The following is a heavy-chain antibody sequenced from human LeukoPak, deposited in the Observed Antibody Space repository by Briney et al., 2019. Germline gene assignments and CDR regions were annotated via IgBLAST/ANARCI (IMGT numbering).Heavy chain of an antibody. D-gene: IGHD3-22*01. J-gene: IGHJ4*02. Sequence: GGSLRLSCAASGFTFSDYYMSWIRQAPGKGLEWVSYISSSGSSIYYADSVKGRFTISRDNAKNSLYLQMNSLRAEDTAVYYCASGGPNYYDSSGYFDYWGQGTLVTVSS. V-gene: IGHV3-11*01. CDR1: GFTFSDYY. CDR3: ASGGPNYYDSSGYFDY. CDR2: ISSSGSSI.